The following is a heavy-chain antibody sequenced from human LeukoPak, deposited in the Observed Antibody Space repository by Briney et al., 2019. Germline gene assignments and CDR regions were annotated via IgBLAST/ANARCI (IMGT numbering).Heavy chain of an antibody. D-gene: IGHD6-19*01. V-gene: IGHV3-48*01. CDR2: ISSSSSTI. CDR3: ARESFSGWYYY. Sequence: GGSLRLSCAASGFTFSSYSMNWVRQAPGKGLEWVSHISSSSSTIYYADSVKGRFTISRDNAKNSLYLQMNSLRAEDTAVYYCARESFSGWYYYWGQGTLVTVSS. CDR1: GFTFSSYS. J-gene: IGHJ4*02.